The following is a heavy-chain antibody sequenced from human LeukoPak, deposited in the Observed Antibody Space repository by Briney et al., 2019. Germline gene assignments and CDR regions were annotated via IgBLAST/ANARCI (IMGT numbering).Heavy chain of an antibody. J-gene: IGHJ3*02. CDR3: ARGIRSAYYYDSSGYAFDI. D-gene: IGHD3-22*01. CDR1: GFTFSDYY. V-gene: IGHV3-7*01. CDR2: TKKDGSEK. Sequence: GGSLRLSCAASGFTFSDYYMSWIRQAPGKGLEWVANTKKDGSEKYYVDSVKGRFTISRDNAKNSLYLQMNSLRAEDTAVYYCARGIRSAYYYDSSGYAFDIWGQGTMVTVSS.